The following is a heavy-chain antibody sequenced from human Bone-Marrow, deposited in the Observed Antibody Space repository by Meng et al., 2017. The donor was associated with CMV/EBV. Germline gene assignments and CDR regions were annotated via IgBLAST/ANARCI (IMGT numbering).Heavy chain of an antibody. CDR2: INPNTGDT. V-gene: IGHV1-2*02. Sequence: ASVKVSCKTSGYAFTGYYVHWVRQAPGQGLEWMGWINPNTGDTNYAQNFQGRVTMTRDTSISTAYMELSTLRSDDTAVYYCARLSSSGVSTDYWGQGPLDPVSS. CDR3: ARLSSSGVSTDY. J-gene: IGHJ4*02. D-gene: IGHD6-19*01. CDR1: GYAFTGYY.